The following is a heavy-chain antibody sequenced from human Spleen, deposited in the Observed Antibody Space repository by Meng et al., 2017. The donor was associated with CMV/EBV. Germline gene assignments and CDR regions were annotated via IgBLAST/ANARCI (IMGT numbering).Heavy chain of an antibody. CDR2: ISSSSSYI. J-gene: IGHJ4*02. V-gene: IGHV3-21*01. CDR3: AKDRHQVTGTTLDC. CDR1: GFTFSSYS. D-gene: IGHD1-7*01. Sequence: GESLKISCTASGFTFSSYSMNWVRQAPGKGLEWVSSISSSSSYIYYADSVKGRFTISRDNSKNTLYLQMNSLRAEDTAVYYCAKDRHQVTGTTLDCWGQGTLVTVSS.